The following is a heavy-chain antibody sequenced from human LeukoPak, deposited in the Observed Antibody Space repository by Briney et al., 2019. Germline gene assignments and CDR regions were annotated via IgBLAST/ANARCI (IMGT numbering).Heavy chain of an antibody. Sequence: LSLTCAVYGGSFSGYYWSWIRQPPGKGLEWVAVIWYDGSNKYYADSVKGRFTISRDNSKNTLYLQMNSLRAEDTAVYYCARPYYDSSGYYYWGNAFDIWGQGTMVTVSS. D-gene: IGHD3-22*01. CDR1: GGSFSGYY. J-gene: IGHJ3*02. V-gene: IGHV3-33*08. CDR3: ARPYYDSSGYYYWGNAFDI. CDR2: IWYDGSNK.